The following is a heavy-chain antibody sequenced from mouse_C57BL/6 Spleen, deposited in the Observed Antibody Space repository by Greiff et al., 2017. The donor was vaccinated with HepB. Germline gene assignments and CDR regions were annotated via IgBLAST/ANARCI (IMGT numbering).Heavy chain of an antibody. Sequence: QVQLQQSGSELVKPGASVKISCKASGYAFSSSWMNWVKQRPGKGLEWIGRIYPGDGDTNYNGKFKGKATLTADKSSSTAYMQLSSLTSEDSAVYFCARFYYYGSHWGQGTLVTVSA. CDR2: IYPGDGDT. D-gene: IGHD1-1*01. J-gene: IGHJ3*01. CDR1: GYAFSSSW. CDR3: ARFYYYGSH. V-gene: IGHV1-82*01.